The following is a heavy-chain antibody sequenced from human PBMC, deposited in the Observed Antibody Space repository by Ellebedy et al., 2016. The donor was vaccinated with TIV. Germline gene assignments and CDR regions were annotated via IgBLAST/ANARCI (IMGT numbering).Heavy chain of an antibody. V-gene: IGHV3-7*03. CDR3: VRDGVYGDYPPGYYGMDV. CDR2: INQDGSRN. CDR1: GFTFNSYW. J-gene: IGHJ6*02. Sequence: GESLKISCAASGFTFNSYWMSWVRQAPGEGLEWVANINQDGSRNYYVDSVKGRFTISRDNAKNSVYLRMDTLRVEDTAVYHCVRDGVYGDYPPGYYGMDVWGQGTTVTVSS. D-gene: IGHD2-21*01.